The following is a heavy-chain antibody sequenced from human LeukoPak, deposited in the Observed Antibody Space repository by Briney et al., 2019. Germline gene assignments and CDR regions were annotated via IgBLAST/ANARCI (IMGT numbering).Heavy chain of an antibody. V-gene: IGHV3-11*05. CDR2: ISSSSSYT. CDR3: ARAPGGCDWAFDP. J-gene: IGHJ5*02. D-gene: IGHD5-12*01. CDR1: GFTFSDYY. Sequence: PGGSLSLSCAASGFTFSDYYMSWIRQAPGKGLEWVSYISSSSSYTNYADSVKGRFTISRDNAKNSLYLQMDSLRAEDTAVYYCARAPGGCDWAFDPWGQGTLVTVSS.